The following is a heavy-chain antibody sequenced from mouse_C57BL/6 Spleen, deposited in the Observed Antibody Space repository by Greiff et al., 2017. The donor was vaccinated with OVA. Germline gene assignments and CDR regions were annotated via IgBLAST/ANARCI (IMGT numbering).Heavy chain of an antibody. CDR1: GFSLSTLGMG. J-gene: IGHJ2*01. CDR3: ARIDYYGSSYYFDY. Sequence: QVTLKESGPGILQPSQTLSLTCSFSGFSLSTLGMGVGWIRQPSGKGLEWLAHIWWDDDKYYNPALKSRLTISKDTSKNQVFLKIANVDTADTATYYCARIDYYGSSYYFDYWGQGTTLTVSS. D-gene: IGHD1-1*01. V-gene: IGHV8-8*01. CDR2: IWWDDDK.